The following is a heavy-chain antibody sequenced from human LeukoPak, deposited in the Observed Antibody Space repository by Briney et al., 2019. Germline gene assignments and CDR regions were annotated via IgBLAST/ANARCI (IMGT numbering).Heavy chain of an antibody. J-gene: IGHJ5*02. CDR2: FDPEDGET. D-gene: IGHD3-22*01. V-gene: IGHV1-24*01. CDR3: ATQKGSSGYYYEVWFDP. CDR1: GYTLTELS. Sequence: ASVKVSCKVSGYTLTELSMHWVRQAPGKGLEWMGGFDPEDGETIYAQKFQGRVTMTEDTPTDTAYMELSSLRSEDTAVYYCATQKGSSGYYYEVWFDPWGQGTLVTVSS.